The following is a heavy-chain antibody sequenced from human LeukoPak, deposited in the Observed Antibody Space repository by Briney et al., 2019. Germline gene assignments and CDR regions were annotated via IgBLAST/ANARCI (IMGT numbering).Heavy chain of an antibody. D-gene: IGHD3-10*01. CDR3: ARGRNYGSGYFDY. J-gene: IGHJ4*02. CDR1: GFTFSSYS. CDR2: ISYAENNK. Sequence: GGSLRLSCAASGFTFSSYSMLWVRQAPGKGLEWVAFISYAENNKYYGDSVRGRFTISRDNSKNTLYLQMNSLRAEDTAVYYCARGRNYGSGYFDYWGQGTLVTVSS. V-gene: IGHV3-30*03.